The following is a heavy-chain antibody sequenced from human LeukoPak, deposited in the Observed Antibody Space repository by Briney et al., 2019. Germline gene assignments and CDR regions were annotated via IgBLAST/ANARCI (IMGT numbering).Heavy chain of an antibody. Sequence: GGSLRLSCAAPGFTFSSYWMHWVRQAPGKGLVWVSRINTDGSSTSYADSVKGRFTISRDNAKNTLYLQMNSLRAEDTAVYYCARDNGVGSYYYDSSGNDYWGQGTLVTVSS. CDR2: INTDGSST. D-gene: IGHD3-22*01. V-gene: IGHV3-74*01. J-gene: IGHJ4*02. CDR3: ARDNGVGSYYYDSSGNDY. CDR1: GFTFSSYW.